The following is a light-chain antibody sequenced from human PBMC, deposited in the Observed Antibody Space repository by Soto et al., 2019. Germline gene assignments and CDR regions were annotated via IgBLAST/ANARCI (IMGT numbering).Light chain of an antibody. J-gene: IGKJ1*01. V-gene: IGKV3-20*01. CDR3: QQYGSSPRT. CDR1: QSVSSN. CDR2: GAS. Sequence: EIVMTQSPATLSVSPGERATLSCRASQSVSSNLAWYQQKPGQAPRLLIYGASSRATGIPDRFSGSGSGTDFTLTISRLEPEDFSVYYFQQYGSSPRTFGQGTKVDIK.